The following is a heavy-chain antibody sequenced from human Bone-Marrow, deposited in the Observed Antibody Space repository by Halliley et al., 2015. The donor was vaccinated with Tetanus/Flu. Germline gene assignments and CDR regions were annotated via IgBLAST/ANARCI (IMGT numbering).Heavy chain of an antibody. Sequence: EWIGYIKNRGNTNSNPSLKSRVTITVDASKNHFSLRLSSVTAADTAVYYWAGSHGGSGSLFWGQGTLVAVSS. D-gene: IGHD3-22*01. CDR3: AGSHGGSGSLF. J-gene: IGHJ4*02. V-gene: IGHV4-61*03. CDR2: IKNRGNT.